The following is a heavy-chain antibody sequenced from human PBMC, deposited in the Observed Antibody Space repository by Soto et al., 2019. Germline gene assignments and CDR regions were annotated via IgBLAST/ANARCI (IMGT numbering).Heavy chain of an antibody. CDR1: GITFSSHA. V-gene: IGHV3-23*01. Sequence: GGSLRLSCAASGITFSSHAMIWVRQAPGKGLEWLSSISISGVTTYYADSVKGRFTISRDNSKNTLYLQMNSLRAEDTAVYYCAKAPEAIFGVVILDSYFDYWGQGTLVTVSS. J-gene: IGHJ4*02. CDR3: AKAPEAIFGVVILDSYFDY. D-gene: IGHD3-3*01. CDR2: ISISGVTT.